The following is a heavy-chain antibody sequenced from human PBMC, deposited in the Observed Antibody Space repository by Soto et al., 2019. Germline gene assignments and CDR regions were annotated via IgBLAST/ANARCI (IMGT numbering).Heavy chain of an antibody. J-gene: IGHJ6*02. D-gene: IGHD3-9*01. CDR2: IWYDGSNK. V-gene: IGHV3-33*01. Sequence: VQLVESGGGVVQPGRSLRLSCAASGFTFSSYGMHWVRQAPGKGLEWVAVIWYDGSNKYYADSVKGRFTISRDNSKNTLYLQMNSLRAEDTAVYYCARDMEYYDILTGWAPYYYGMDVWGQGTTVTVSS. CDR1: GFTFSSYG. CDR3: ARDMEYYDILTGWAPYYYGMDV.